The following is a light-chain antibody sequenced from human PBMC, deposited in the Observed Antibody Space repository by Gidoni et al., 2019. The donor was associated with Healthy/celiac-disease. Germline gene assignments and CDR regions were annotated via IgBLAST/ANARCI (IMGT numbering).Light chain of an antibody. CDR3: QQYGSSPRT. V-gene: IGKV3-20*01. Sequence: EIVLTQSPGTLSLSPGEIATLSCRASQSVSSGYLAWYQQKPGQAPRLLIYGASSRATGIPDRFSGSGSGTDFTLTISRLEPEDFAVYYCQQYGSSPRTFGQGTKVEIK. J-gene: IGKJ1*01. CDR2: GAS. CDR1: QSVSSGY.